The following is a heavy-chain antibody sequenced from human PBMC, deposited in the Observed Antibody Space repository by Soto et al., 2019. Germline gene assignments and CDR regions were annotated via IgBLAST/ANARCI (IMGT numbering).Heavy chain of an antibody. V-gene: IGHV4-30-4*01. J-gene: IGHJ3*02. Sequence: QVQLQESGPGLVKPSQTLSLTCTVSGGSISSGDYYWSWIRQPPGKGLEWIGYIYYSGSTYYNPSLKSRFTISVDTSKNQFSLKLSSVTAADTAVYYCARGRGYYDFWSGYYSLSNDAFDIWGQGTMVTVSS. CDR2: IYYSGST. CDR1: GGSISSGDYY. CDR3: ARGRGYYDFWSGYYSLSNDAFDI. D-gene: IGHD3-3*01.